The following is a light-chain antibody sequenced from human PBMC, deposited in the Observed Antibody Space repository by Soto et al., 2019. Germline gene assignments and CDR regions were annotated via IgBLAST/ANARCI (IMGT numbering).Light chain of an antibody. CDR3: QQSNSFPRT. J-gene: IGKJ4*01. CDR2: AAS. V-gene: IGKV1-12*01. CDR1: QAVSTW. Sequence: DIQMTQSPSFVSASVGDRVTITCRASQAVSTWLAWYQQKPGDAPKLLIYAASTLQSGVPSRFSGSGSGTDFTLTIRHLQPEDFATYYCQQSNSFPRTFGGGTKVEIK.